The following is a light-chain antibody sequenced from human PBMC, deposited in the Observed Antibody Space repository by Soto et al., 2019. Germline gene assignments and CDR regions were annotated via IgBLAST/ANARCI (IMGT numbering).Light chain of an antibody. CDR2: GAS. Sequence: VLPQSPGTLSLSPGERATLSCRASQSVSSSYLAWYQQKPGQAPRLLIYGASSRATGIPDRFSGSGSGTDFTLTISRLEPEDFAVYYCQQYGSSQTFGQGTKVEIK. V-gene: IGKV3-20*01. J-gene: IGKJ1*01. CDR3: QQYGSSQT. CDR1: QSVSSSY.